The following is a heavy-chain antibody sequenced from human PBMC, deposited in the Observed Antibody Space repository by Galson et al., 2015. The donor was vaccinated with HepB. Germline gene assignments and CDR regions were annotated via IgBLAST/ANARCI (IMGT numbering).Heavy chain of an antibody. CDR1: GFTFSSYG. CDR2: IWYDGSNK. J-gene: IGHJ4*02. Sequence: SLRLSCAASGFTFSSYGMHWVRQAPGKGLEWVAVIWYDGSNKYYADSVKGRFTISRDNSKNTLYLQMNSLRAEDTAVYYCARHYYDILTGHPEFFDYWGQGTLVTVSS. CDR3: ARHYYDILTGHPEFFDY. V-gene: IGHV3-33*08. D-gene: IGHD3-9*01.